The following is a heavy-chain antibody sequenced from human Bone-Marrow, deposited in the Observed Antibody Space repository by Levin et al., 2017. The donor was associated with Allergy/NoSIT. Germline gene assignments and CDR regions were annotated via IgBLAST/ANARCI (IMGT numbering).Heavy chain of an antibody. V-gene: IGHV3-7*01. CDR2: IKPDGSEK. J-gene: IGHJ6*02. Sequence: GGSLRLSCAASGFNFGYFWMSWVRQAPGKGLEWVANIKPDGSEKHYVDSVKGRFTISTDNAKNSLYLQMNSLRAEDTGVYFCARENHTAWVDYYYYYGLYVWGQGTTVTVSS. D-gene: IGHD2-21*02. CDR3: ARENHTAWVDYYYYYGLYV. CDR1: GFNFGYFW.